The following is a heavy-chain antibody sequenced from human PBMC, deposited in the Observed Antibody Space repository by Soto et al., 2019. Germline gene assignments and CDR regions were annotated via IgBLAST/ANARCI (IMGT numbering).Heavy chain of an antibody. Sequence: GGSLRLSCAASGFTFSNAWMSWVRQAPGKGLEWVGRIKSKTDGGTTDYAAPVKGRFTISRDDSKNTLYLQMNSLKTEDTAVYYCTTAKEDIVVVANWFDPWGQGTLVTVSS. CDR2: IKSKTDGGTT. V-gene: IGHV3-15*01. D-gene: IGHD2-15*01. J-gene: IGHJ5*02. CDR3: TTAKEDIVVVANWFDP. CDR1: GFTFSNAW.